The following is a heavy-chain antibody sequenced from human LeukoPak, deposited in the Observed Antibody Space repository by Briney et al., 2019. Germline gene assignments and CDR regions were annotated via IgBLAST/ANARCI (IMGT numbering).Heavy chain of an antibody. Sequence: GGSLRLSCAASGFTFSSYGMHWVRQAPGKGLEWVAVISYDGSNKYYADSVKGRFTISRDNSKNTLYLQMNSLRAEDTAVYCCAKDMAHIVVVPAAFDYWGQGTLVTVSS. CDR3: AKDMAHIVVVPAAFDY. D-gene: IGHD2-2*01. J-gene: IGHJ4*02. V-gene: IGHV3-30*18. CDR1: GFTFSSYG. CDR2: ISYDGSNK.